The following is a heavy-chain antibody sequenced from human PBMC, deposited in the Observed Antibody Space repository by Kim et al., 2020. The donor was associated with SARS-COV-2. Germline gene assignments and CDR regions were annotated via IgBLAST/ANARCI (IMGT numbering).Heavy chain of an antibody. CDR3: AKDGSAVGNYFDY. V-gene: IGHV3-23*01. J-gene: IGHJ4*02. D-gene: IGHD1-1*01. Sequence: EEYGKGRFTISRDNSKNTLYMQMNSLRAEDTAVDYCAKDGSAVGNYFDYWGQGTLVTVSS.